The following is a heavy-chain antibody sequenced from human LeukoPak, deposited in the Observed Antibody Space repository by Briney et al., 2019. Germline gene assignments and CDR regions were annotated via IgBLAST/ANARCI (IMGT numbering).Heavy chain of an antibody. Sequence: GGSLRLSCAASGFTVNSNFSVSSNYWVRQAPGKGLEWVSVIFRGGTTYYADSVEGRFTISRDNSKNMLFLQMNSLRVEDTAVYYCATDVLRRFAFDIWGRGTMVTASS. CDR3: ATDVLRRFAFDI. CDR2: IFRGGTT. V-gene: IGHV3-66*01. J-gene: IGHJ3*02. CDR1: GFTVNSNF. D-gene: IGHD2-15*01.